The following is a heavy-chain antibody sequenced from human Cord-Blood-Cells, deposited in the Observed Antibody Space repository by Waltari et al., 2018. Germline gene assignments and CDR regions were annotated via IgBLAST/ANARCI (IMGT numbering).Heavy chain of an antibody. CDR3: ARQTGNWFDP. V-gene: IGHV4-39*01. J-gene: IGHJ5*02. CDR2: IYYSGST. Sequence: QLQLQESGPGLVKPSETLSLTCTVSGGSISSSSYYWGWIRQPPGKGLEWNGGIYYSGSTYSNPSLKSRVTISVDTSKNQFSLKLSSVTAADTAVYYCARQTGNWFDPWGQGTLVTVSS. CDR1: GGSISSSSYY. D-gene: IGHD7-27*01.